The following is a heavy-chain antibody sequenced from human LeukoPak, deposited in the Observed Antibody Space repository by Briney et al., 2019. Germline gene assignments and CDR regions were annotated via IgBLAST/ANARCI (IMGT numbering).Heavy chain of an antibody. V-gene: IGHV3-48*03. CDR2: ISSSGSTI. Sequence: GGSLRLSCAASGFTFSSYEMNWVRQAPGEGLEWVSYISSSGSTIYYADSVKGRFTISRDNAKNSLYLQMNSLRAEDTAVYYCARDRNDFWSGYFHFDYWGQGTLVTVSS. CDR1: GFTFSSYE. J-gene: IGHJ4*02. CDR3: ARDRNDFWSGYFHFDY. D-gene: IGHD3-3*01.